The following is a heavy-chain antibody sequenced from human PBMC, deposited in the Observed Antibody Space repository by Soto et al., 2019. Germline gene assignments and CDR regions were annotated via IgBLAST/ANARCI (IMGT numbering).Heavy chain of an antibody. D-gene: IGHD2-2*01. CDR2: IRASNGDT. V-gene: IGHV1-18*04. CDR1: GYTFNSYG. CDR3: VRDSFGHAIFEY. Sequence: QVQLVQSGTEVKKPGASVKVSCKASGYTFNSYGISWVRQAPGQGLEWMAWIRASNGDTNYAQNLQDRVTVTIETSTSTAYMELRSLRSDDTAMYYCVRDSFGHAIFEYWGQGTLVTVSS. J-gene: IGHJ4*02.